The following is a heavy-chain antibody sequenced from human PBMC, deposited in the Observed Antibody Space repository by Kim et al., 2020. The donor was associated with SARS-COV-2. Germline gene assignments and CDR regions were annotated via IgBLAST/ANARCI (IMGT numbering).Heavy chain of an antibody. CDR1: GFTFGDYA. CDR3: AKAQRTYYYDSSGQLGGAFDI. D-gene: IGHD3-22*01. J-gene: IGHJ3*02. CDR2: ISWNSGSI. Sequence: GGSLRLSCAASGFTFGDYAMHWVRQAPGKGLEWVSGISWNSGSIGYADSVKGRFTISRDNAKNSLYLQMNSLRAEDTALYYCAKAQRTYYYDSSGQLGGAFDIWGQGTMVTVSS. V-gene: IGHV3-9*01.